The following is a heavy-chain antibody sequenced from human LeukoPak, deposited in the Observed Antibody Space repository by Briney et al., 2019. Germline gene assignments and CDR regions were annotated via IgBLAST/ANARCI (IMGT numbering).Heavy chain of an antibody. V-gene: IGHV3-7*01. J-gene: IGHJ3*01. D-gene: IGHD1-26*01. CDR2: IKEDGSQK. CDR3: ARIISGIYYGDAFDV. CDR1: GFTFRSYW. Sequence: GGSLRLSCAASGFTFRSYWMTWVRQAPGKGLEWVAHIKEDGSQKYYVDSVQGRFTISRDNAKNSLYLHMDSLRAEDRAVYYCARIISGIYYGDAFDVWGQGTIVTVSS.